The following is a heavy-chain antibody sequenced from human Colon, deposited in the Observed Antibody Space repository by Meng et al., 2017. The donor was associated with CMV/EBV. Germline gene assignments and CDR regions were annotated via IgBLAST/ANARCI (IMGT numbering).Heavy chain of an antibody. Sequence: LSLTCTTSGFTFSSYEMNWVRQTPEKGLEWIAHIDSDGTIKYYAESVKGRFTISRDNAKDSLYLQMNSLRADDTALYYCARGRWGPWGHGTLVTVSS. V-gene: IGHV3-48*03. D-gene: IGHD4-23*01. J-gene: IGHJ5*02. CDR3: ARGRWGP. CDR1: GFTFSSYE. CDR2: IDSDGTIK.